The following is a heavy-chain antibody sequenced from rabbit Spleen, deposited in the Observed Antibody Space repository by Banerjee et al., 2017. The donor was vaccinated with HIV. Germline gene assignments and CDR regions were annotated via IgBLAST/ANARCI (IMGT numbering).Heavy chain of an antibody. V-gene: IGHV1S40*01. CDR3: ARDSGTSFSSYGMDL. CDR1: GVSFSADSY. J-gene: IGHJ6*01. Sequence: EESGGDLVKPGASLTLTCIASGVSFSADSYMCWIRQAPGKGLEWIACIDIGSSGFTYFASWAKGRFTISKTSSTTVTLQMTSLTAADTATYFCARDSGTSFSSYGMDLWGPGTLVTVS. D-gene: IGHD8-1*01. CDR2: IDIGSSGFT.